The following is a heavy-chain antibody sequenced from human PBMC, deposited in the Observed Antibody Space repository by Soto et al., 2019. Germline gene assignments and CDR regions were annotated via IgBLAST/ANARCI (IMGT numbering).Heavy chain of an antibody. CDR1: GYTFTSYG. V-gene: IGHV1-18*01. J-gene: IGHJ5*02. D-gene: IGHD3-3*01. CDR3: ARDAYYDFWSGSKRWFDP. Sequence: ASVKVSCKASGYTFTSYGISWVRQAPGQGLEWMGWISAYNGNTNYAQKLQGRVTMTTDTSTSTAYMELRSLRSDDTAAYYCARDAYYDFWSGSKRWFDPWGQGTLVTVSS. CDR2: ISAYNGNT.